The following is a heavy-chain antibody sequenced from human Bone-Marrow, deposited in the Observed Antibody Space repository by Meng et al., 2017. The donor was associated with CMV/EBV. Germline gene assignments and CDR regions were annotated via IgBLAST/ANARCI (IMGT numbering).Heavy chain of an antibody. CDR1: GFTFSGSY. D-gene: IGHD5-18*01. V-gene: IGHV3-11*01. J-gene: IGHJ5*02. CDR2: TDFSGDVK. Sequence: GESLKISCAASGFTFSGSYMSWIRQAPGKGLEWIAYTDFSGDVKYHADSVRGRFTISRDNAKKSLYLEMNSLRAEDTAVYYCAKDRQLWLPDWFDPWGQGTLVTVSS. CDR3: AKDRQLWLPDWFDP.